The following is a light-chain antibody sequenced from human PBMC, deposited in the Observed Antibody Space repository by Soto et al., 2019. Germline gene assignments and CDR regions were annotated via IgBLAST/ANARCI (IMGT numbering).Light chain of an antibody. CDR2: NVY. J-gene: IGLJ1*01. Sequence: QSVLTQPASVSGSPGQSITISCTGTSSNVGSYNFVSWHQQHPGKAPKLTIYNVYDRPSGISYRFSGSKSGNTASLTISGLQGQDEAAYYCSAYTVSGTYVSGTGTKVTVL. CDR3: SAYTVSGTYV. V-gene: IGLV2-14*03. CDR1: SSNVGSYNF.